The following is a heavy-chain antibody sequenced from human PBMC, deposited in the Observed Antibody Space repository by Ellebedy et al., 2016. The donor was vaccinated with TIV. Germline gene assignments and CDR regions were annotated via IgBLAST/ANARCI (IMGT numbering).Heavy chain of an antibody. J-gene: IGHJ6*03. D-gene: IGHD2-2*01. Sequence: SVKVSXXASGGTFSSYAISWVRQAPGQGLEWMGGIIPIFGTANYAQKFQGRVTITADESTSTAYMELSSLRSEDTAVYYCARDSSPRYCSSTSCYVYYYYYMDVWGKGTTVTVSS. CDR1: GGTFSSYA. V-gene: IGHV1-69*13. CDR3: ARDSSPRYCSSTSCYVYYYYYMDV. CDR2: IIPIFGTA.